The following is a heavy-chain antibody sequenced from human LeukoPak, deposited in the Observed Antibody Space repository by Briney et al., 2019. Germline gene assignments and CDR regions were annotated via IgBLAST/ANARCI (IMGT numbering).Heavy chain of an antibody. CDR3: TRDGMKGAGGDAFDI. J-gene: IGHJ3*02. CDR2: ISTSGTT. Sequence: SETXXLTXTXXGGSITSDNYYWSWIRQPAGKGLEWIGRISTSGTTNYNPSLDSRVTISVDTDNNQLSQKETLMTAADTAVYYCTRDGMKGAGGDAFDIWGQGTMVTVSS. CDR1: GGSITSDNYY. D-gene: IGHD1-26*01. V-gene: IGHV4-61*02.